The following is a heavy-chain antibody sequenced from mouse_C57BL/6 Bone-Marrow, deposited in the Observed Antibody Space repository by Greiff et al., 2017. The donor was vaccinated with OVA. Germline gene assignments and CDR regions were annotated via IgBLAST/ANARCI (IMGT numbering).Heavy chain of an antibody. CDR3: TSYGDLDY. CDR2: IDPENGDT. D-gene: IGHD1-1*02. J-gene: IGHJ2*01. CDR1: GFNFTDDY. V-gene: IGHV14-4*01. Sequence: VQLQQSGAELVRPGASVKLSCTASGFNFTDDYMHWVKQRPEQGLEWIGWIDPENGDTESASKFQGKATITADTSSNTAYLQLSSLTSEDTAVYYCTSYGDLDYWGQGTTLTVSS.